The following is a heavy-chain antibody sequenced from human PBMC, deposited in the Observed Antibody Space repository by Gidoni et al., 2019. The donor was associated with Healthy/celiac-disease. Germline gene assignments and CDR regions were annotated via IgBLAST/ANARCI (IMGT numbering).Heavy chain of an antibody. CDR2: FDPEDGET. V-gene: IGHV1-24*01. J-gene: IGHJ3*02. Sequence: QVQLVQSGAEVKQPGASVKVSCKVSGYTLTALSLHWVRQAPGKGLEWMGGFDPEDGETIYAQKFQGRVTMTEDTYTDTAYMELSSLRSEDTAVYYCATVVGYCSGGSCPWAFDIWGQGTMVTVSS. CDR1: GYTLTALS. CDR3: ATVVGYCSGGSCPWAFDI. D-gene: IGHD2-15*01.